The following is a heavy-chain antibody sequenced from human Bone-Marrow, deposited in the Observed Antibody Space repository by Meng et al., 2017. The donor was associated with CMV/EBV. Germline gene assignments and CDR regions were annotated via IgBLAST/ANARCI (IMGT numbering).Heavy chain of an antibody. D-gene: IGHD3-3*01. Sequence: SGGTFSSYAISWVRQAPGQGLEWMGGIIPIFGTANYAQKFQGRVTITTDESTSTAYMELSSLRSEDTATYYCAHSIAIFGVTNDWFDPWGQGTLVTVSS. CDR3: AHSIAIFGVTNDWFDP. CDR2: IIPIFGTA. CDR1: GGTFSSYA. V-gene: IGHV1-69*05. J-gene: IGHJ5*02.